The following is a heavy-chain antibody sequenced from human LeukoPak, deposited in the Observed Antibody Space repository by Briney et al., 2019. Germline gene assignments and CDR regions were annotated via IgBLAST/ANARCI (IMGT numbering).Heavy chain of an antibody. CDR2: ISGSGVST. V-gene: IGHV3-23*01. CDR1: RFTFSSYA. Sequence: GGSLRLSCAASRFTFSSYAMNWVRQAPGKGLEWVSSISGSGVSTYYADSVKGRFTISRDNSKNTLYLQMNSLRAEDPAVYYCAKPARTDYADYWGQGTLVTVSS. D-gene: IGHD1-14*01. J-gene: IGHJ4*02. CDR3: AKPARTDYADY.